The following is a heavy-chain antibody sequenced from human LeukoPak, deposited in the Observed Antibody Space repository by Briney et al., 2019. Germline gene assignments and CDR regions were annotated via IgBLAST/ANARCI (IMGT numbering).Heavy chain of an antibody. Sequence: PGGSLRLSCAASGFTFSNAWMSWVRQAPGKGLEWVCCIYSNTDGGTTDYAAPVKGIFSISRDDSKNTLYLQMNSLETEDTAMYYCTTCGYDRCGAFDIWGQGTVVTVSS. CDR1: GFTFSNAW. CDR3: TTCGYDRCGAFDI. V-gene: IGHV3-15*01. CDR2: IYSNTDGGTT. D-gene: IGHD5-12*01. J-gene: IGHJ3*02.